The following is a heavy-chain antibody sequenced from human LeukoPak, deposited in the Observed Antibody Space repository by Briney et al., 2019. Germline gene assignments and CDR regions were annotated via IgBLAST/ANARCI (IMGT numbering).Heavy chain of an antibody. D-gene: IGHD3-9*01. CDR3: ARGDWARPYYFDY. V-gene: IGHV3-53*01. CDR2: IYSGGST. Sequence: QPGGSLRLSCAASGFTVSSNYMSWVRQAPGKGLEWVSVIYSGGSTYYADSVKGRFTISRDNSKNTLYLQMNSLRAGDTAVYYCARGDWARPYYFDYWGQGTLVTVSS. J-gene: IGHJ4*02. CDR1: GFTVSSNY.